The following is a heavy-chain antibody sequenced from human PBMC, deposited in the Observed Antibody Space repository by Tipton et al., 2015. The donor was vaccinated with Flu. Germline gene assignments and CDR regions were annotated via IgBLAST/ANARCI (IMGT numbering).Heavy chain of an antibody. J-gene: IGHJ4*02. CDR2: IKQDGSEK. V-gene: IGHV3-7*01. Sequence: SLRLSCAASEFTFSSYWMSWVRQAPGKGLEWVANIKQDGSEKYYVDSVKGRFTISRDYAKNTLYLQMNSLRAEDTAVYYCARDLGRYWGQGTLVTVSS. CDR1: EFTFSSYW. CDR3: ARDLGRY.